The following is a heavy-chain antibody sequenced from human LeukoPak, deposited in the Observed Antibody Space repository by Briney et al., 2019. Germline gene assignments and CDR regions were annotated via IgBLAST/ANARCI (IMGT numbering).Heavy chain of an antibody. CDR3: ARDWARYGDYVFYFDY. D-gene: IGHD4-17*01. V-gene: IGHV3-48*04. J-gene: IGHJ4*02. CDR2: ISSSSSTI. CDR1: GFTFSSYS. Sequence: GGSLRLSCAASGFTFSSYSLNWVRQAPGKGLEWVSYISSSSSTIYSADSVKGRFTISRGNAKNSLYLQMNSLRAEDTAVYYCARDWARYGDYVFYFDYWGQGTLVTVSS.